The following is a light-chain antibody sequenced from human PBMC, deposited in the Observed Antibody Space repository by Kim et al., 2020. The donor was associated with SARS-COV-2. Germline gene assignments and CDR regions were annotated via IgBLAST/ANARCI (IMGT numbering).Light chain of an antibody. CDR3: QVWDSSSEQLV. Sequence: SYELTQPPSVSVAPGKTARITCGGNKIGSKSVHWYQQKPGQAPVLVIYYDSDRPSGIPERFSGSNSGNTATLTISRVEAVDEADYYCQVWDSSSEQLVFG. CDR2: YDS. CDR1: KIGSKS. V-gene: IGLV3-21*04. J-gene: IGLJ3*02.